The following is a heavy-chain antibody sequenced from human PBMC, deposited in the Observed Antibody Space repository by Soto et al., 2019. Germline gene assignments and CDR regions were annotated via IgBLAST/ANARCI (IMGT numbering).Heavy chain of an antibody. Sequence: QVQLVQSGAEVKKPGASVKVSCKASGDTFTTYYMHWVRQAPGQGLEWMGIINPRGGTTSYAQKFQGRVTMTRDASTGTDYMELSSLRSEDTAVYYCARESVDIVATTRVSGGMDVWGQGTTVTVSS. V-gene: IGHV1-46*01. D-gene: IGHD5-12*01. CDR3: ARESVDIVATTRVSGGMDV. CDR2: INPRGGTT. J-gene: IGHJ6*02. CDR1: GDTFTTYY.